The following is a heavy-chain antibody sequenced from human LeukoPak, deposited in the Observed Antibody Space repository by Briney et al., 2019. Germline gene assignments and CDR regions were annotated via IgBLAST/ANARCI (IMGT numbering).Heavy chain of an antibody. CDR1: GYTFTSYY. V-gene: IGHV1-46*01. CDR2: INPSGGST. D-gene: IGHD5-18*01. J-gene: IGHJ5*02. CDR3: ARGIEQLWLQNWFDP. Sequence: ASVKVTCKASGYTFTSYYMHWVRQAPGQGLEWMGIINPSGGSTSYAQNFQGRVTMTRDTSTSTVYMELSSLRSEDTAVYYCARGIEQLWLQNWFDPWGQGTLVTVSS.